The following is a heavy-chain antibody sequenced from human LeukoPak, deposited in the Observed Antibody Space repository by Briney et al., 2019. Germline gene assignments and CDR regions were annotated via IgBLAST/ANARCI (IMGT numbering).Heavy chain of an antibody. Sequence: GGSLRLSCAASGFTFSTKDMSWVRQAPGKGLEWVSVIYSGGSTYYADSVEGRFIISRDNSENTLHVQMNSRRAEDTAVYYCGRYLARPCVIWRQGPMVSVS. CDR1: GFTFSTKD. D-gene: IGHD3-16*01. CDR2: IYSGGST. V-gene: IGHV3-66*01. CDR3: GRYLARPCVI. J-gene: IGHJ3*02.